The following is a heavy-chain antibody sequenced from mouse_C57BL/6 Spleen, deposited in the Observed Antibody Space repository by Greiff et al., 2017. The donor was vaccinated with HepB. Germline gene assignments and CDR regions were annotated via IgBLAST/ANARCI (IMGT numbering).Heavy chain of an antibody. CDR2: ISYDGSN. V-gene: IGHV3-6*01. Sequence: EVKLVESGPGLVKPSQSLSLTCSVTGYSITSGYYWNWIRQFPGNKLEWMGYISYDGSNNYNPSLKNRISITRDTSKNQFFLKLNSVTTEDTATYYCARDGVLLRYFDVWGTGTTVTVSS. CDR3: ARDGVLLRYFDV. D-gene: IGHD1-1*01. CDR1: GYSITSGYY. J-gene: IGHJ1*03.